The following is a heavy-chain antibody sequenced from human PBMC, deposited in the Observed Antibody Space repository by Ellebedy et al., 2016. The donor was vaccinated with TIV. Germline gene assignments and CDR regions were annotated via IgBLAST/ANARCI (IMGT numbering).Heavy chain of an antibody. CDR2: INTGNDNT. CDR3: ATREWQDPMDV. V-gene: IGHV1-3*04. D-gene: IGHD3-3*01. Sequence: ASVKVSCXASGHSFTSYGIHWVRQAPGQSLEWMGWINTGNDNTKYSQKFQGRVTITRDTSATTAYMELSSLMSEDTAVYYCATREWQDPMDVWGQGTTVTVSS. J-gene: IGHJ6*02. CDR1: GHSFTSYG.